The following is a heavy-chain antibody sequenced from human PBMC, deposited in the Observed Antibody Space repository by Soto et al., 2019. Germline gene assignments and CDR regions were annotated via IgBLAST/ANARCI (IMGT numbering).Heavy chain of an antibody. CDR2: ISYDGSNK. J-gene: IGHJ4*02. D-gene: IGHD6-19*01. CDR1: GFTFSSYA. CDR3: AREESSGWFPSYFDY. Sequence: QVQLVESGGGVVQPGRSLRLSCAASGFTFSSYAMHWVRQAPGKGLEWVAVISYDGSNKYYADSVKGRFTISRDNSKNTLYLQMNSLRADDTAVYYCAREESSGWFPSYFDYWGQGTLVTVSS. V-gene: IGHV3-30-3*01.